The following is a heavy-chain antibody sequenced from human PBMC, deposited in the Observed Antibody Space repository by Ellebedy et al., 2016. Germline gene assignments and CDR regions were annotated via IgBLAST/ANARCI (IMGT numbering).Heavy chain of an antibody. J-gene: IGHJ4*02. CDR3: ARALTRIAARPYYFDY. CDR1: GGTFSSYA. CDR2: IIPIFGTA. D-gene: IGHD6-6*01. V-gene: IGHV1-69*13. Sequence: SVKVSCXASGGTFSSYAISWVRQAPGQGLEWMGGIIPIFGTANYAQKFQGRVTITADESTSTAYMELSSLRSEDTAVYYCARALTRIAARPYYFDYWGQGTLVTVSS.